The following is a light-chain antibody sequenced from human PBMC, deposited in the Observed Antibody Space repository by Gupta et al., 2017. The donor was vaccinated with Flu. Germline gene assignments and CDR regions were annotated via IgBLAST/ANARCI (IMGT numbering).Light chain of an antibody. CDR1: KLGDKY. Sequence: SYELTQPPSVSVSPGQTASITCSGDKLGDKYACWYQQKPGQSPVLVIYQDSKRPSGIPERFSGSNSGNTATLXIXGTQAMXEADYYCQAWESRTVVFGGGNKLTVL. V-gene: IGLV3-1*01. CDR3: QAWESRTVV. CDR2: QDS. J-gene: IGLJ2*01.